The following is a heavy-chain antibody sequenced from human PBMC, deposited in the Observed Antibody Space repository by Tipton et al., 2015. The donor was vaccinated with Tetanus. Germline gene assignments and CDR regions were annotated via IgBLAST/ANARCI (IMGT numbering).Heavy chain of an antibody. J-gene: IGHJ4*02. CDR3: ARDYPDFDY. CDR1: GFSFSTYA. V-gene: IGHV3-30*14. D-gene: IGHD3-16*02. CDR2: MSYDGGNK. Sequence: SLRLSCAASGFSFSTYAMHWVRQAPGKGPEWVAVMSYDGGNKYYADSVKGRFTISRDNSKNTLYLQMSNLRAEDTAVYYCARDYPDFDYWGQGTLVPVSS.